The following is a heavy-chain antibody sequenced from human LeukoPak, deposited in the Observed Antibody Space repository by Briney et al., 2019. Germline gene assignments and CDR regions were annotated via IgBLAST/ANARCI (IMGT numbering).Heavy chain of an antibody. CDR2: IRGDGGDK. V-gene: IGHV3-7*03. CDR1: GFTFRNYW. J-gene: IGHJ4*02. Sequence: GGSLRLSRTVSGFTFRNYWMAWVRQAPGKGLEWVSNIRGDGGDKNSVDSVKGRFTISRDNAKKSLYLQMNSLRVEDTAVYYCARDVGGALDYWGQGTLVTVSS. CDR3: ARDVGGALDY. D-gene: IGHD4-17*01.